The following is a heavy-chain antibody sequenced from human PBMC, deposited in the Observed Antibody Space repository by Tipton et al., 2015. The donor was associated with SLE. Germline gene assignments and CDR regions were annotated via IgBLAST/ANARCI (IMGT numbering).Heavy chain of an antibody. CDR1: GFIFSSYS. J-gene: IGHJ4*02. CDR2: INYNGGRT. CDR3: AKTKFLASSGRNYFDY. V-gene: IGHV3-23*01. D-gene: IGHD6-13*01. Sequence: SLRLSCIASGFIFSSYSMSWVRQAPGKGLEWVSTINYNGGRTSYADSVKGRFTFSRDNSKNTLYLQMNSLRADDTAVYYCAKTKFLASSGRNYFDYWGLGTLVTVSS.